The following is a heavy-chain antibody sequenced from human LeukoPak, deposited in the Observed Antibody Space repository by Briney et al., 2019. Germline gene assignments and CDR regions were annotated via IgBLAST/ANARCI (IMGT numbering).Heavy chain of an antibody. CDR3: ARTSRHFYGSGTNLTPWPAGMDV. CDR1: GGSMSGFF. V-gene: IGHV4-59*01. J-gene: IGHJ6*02. D-gene: IGHD3-10*01. Sequence: SETLSLTCTVPGGSMSGFFWTWIRQPPGRELEWIGSIYYSGSSTKYNPSLKSRVTISVDTSKSQFSLTLNSATAADTAVYYCARTSRHFYGSGTNLTPWPAGMDVWGQGTTVTVSS. CDR2: IYYSGSST.